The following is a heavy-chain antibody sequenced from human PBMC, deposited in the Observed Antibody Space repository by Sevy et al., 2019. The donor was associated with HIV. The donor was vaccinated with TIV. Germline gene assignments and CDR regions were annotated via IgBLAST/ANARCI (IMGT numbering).Heavy chain of an antibody. CDR1: GYTFTSYD. V-gene: IGHV1-8*01. J-gene: IGHJ6*02. CDR2: MNPESGKR. D-gene: IGHD6-13*01. Sequence: ASVKVSCKTSGYTFTSYDINWVRQATGQGLEWMGWMNPESGKRGYAQKFQGRVTMPTNTSISTAYMELRSLRSEDSAVYYCARADLDSSTFFYYYGMDVWGQGTTVTVSS. CDR3: ARADLDSSTFFYYYGMDV.